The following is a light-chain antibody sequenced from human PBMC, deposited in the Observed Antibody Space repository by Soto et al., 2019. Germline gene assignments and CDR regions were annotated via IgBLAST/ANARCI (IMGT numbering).Light chain of an antibody. Sequence: DIQMTQSPSSLSASVGDRVTITCRASQSISFYLNWYQQKPGKAPKLLIYAASSLQSGVPSRFSGSGSGTDFTPTISSLQPEDFATYYCQQRYSTPYTFGQGTKLAIK. CDR2: AAS. V-gene: IGKV1-39*01. CDR1: QSISFY. J-gene: IGKJ2*01. CDR3: QQRYSTPYT.